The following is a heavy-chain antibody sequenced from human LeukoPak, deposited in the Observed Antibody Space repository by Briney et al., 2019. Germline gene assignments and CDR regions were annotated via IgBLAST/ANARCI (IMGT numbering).Heavy chain of an antibody. J-gene: IGHJ4*02. CDR1: GFTFSSYG. CDR2: IWYDGSNK. CDR3: AKASMATISRFDY. Sequence: GSLRLSCAASGFTFSSYGMHWVRQAPGKGLEWVAVIWYDGSNKYYADSVKGRFTISRDNSKNTLYLQMNSLRAEDTAVYYCAKASMATISRFDYWGQGTLVTVSS. V-gene: IGHV3-33*06. D-gene: IGHD5-24*01.